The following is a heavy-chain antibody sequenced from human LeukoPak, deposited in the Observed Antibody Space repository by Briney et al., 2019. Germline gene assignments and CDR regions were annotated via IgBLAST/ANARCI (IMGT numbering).Heavy chain of an antibody. CDR1: GGSISSGGYY. J-gene: IGHJ3*02. CDR3: AREVYCSSTSCYFDAFDI. Sequence: PSQTLSLTCTVSGGSISSGGYYWSWIRQPPGKGLEWIGYIYHSGSTYYNPSLKSRVTISVDRSKNQFSLKLSSVTAADTAVYYCAREVYCSSTSCYFDAFDIWGQGTMVTVSS. CDR2: IYHSGST. D-gene: IGHD2-2*01. V-gene: IGHV4-30-2*01.